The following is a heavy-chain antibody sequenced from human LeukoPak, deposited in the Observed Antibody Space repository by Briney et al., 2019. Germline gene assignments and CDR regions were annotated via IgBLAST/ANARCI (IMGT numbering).Heavy chain of an antibody. CDR2: ISGSGGST. D-gene: IGHD2-2*01. Sequence: GGSLRLSCAASGFTFSSYVMSWVRQAPVKGLEWVSAISGSGGSTYYADSVKGRFTISRDNSKNTLYLQINSLRAEDTAVFYCAKDLGYCTSTTCPMLNWGQGTLVTVSS. J-gene: IGHJ4*02. V-gene: IGHV3-23*01. CDR3: AKDLGYCTSTTCPMLN. CDR1: GFTFSSYV.